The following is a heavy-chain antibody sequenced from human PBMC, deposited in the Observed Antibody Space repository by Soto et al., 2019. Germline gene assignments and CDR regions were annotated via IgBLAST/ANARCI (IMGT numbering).Heavy chain of an antibody. V-gene: IGHV3-30-3*01. J-gene: IGHJ4*02. Sequence: QVQVVESGGGVVQPGRSLRLSCAASGFTFSNCAMHWVRQAPGKGLAWVAVISYDATDTYYADSVKGRFTISRDNSKNTLYLQMNSLRAEDTAVYYGAREALGSSGWLDYWGQGTLVTVSS. D-gene: IGHD6-19*01. CDR3: AREALGSSGWLDY. CDR2: ISYDATDT. CDR1: GFTFSNCA.